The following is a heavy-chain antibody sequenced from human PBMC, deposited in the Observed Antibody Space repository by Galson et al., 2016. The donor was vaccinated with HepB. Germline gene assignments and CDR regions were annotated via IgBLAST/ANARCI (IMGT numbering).Heavy chain of an antibody. V-gene: IGHV4-4*02. Sequence: LSLTCSVSGGSITSSDWWNWVRQPPGKGLEWIGEIFHTGDAKYNPSLRSRVVMSLDKARNQFFLNVNSLTAADTAIYYCAKGERALGYDSWGQGTLVTVSS. CDR2: IFHTGDA. J-gene: IGHJ4*02. CDR1: GGSITSSDW. D-gene: IGHD1-26*01. CDR3: AKGERALGYDS.